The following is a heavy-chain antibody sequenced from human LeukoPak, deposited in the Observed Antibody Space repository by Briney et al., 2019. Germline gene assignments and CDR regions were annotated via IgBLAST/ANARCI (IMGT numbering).Heavy chain of an antibody. CDR3: ASGTAIDY. J-gene: IGHJ4*02. V-gene: IGHV3-21*01. CDR2: ISSSSSYI. D-gene: IGHD5-18*01. CDR1: GFTFSSYA. Sequence: GGSLRLSCAASGFTFSSYAMSWVRQAPGKGLEWVSSISSSSSYIYHADSVKGRFTISRDNAKNSLYLQMNSLRAEDTAVYYCASGTAIDYWGQGTLVTVSS.